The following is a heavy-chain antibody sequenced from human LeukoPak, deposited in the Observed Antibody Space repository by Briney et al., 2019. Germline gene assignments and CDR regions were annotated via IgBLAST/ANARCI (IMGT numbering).Heavy chain of an antibody. CDR1: GFTFNTYA. CDR3: ARDRCGDICFYGLDV. Sequence: GGSLRLSCAASGFTFNTYAMSWVRQAPGKGLEWVSGVSGSGSNTYYADSVKGRFTISRDNSKNTPYLEMNSLRAEDTAVYYCARDRCGDICFYGLDVWGQGTTVSVSS. J-gene: IGHJ6*02. CDR2: VSGSGSNT. V-gene: IGHV3-23*01. D-gene: IGHD2-21*01.